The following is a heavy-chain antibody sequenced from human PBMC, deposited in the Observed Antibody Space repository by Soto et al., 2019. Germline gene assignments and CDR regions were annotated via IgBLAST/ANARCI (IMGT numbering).Heavy chain of an antibody. CDR3: ARLGGFFQALDS. CDR2: IYHSGST. CDR1: GGSISRGGYS. V-gene: IGHV4-30-2*01. Sequence: SETLSLTCAVSGGSISRGGYSWSWIRQPPGKGLEWIGYIYHSGSTYYNPSLKSRVTISVDRSKNQFSLKLSSVTAADTAVYYCARLGGFFQALDSWGQGTLVTVSS. D-gene: IGHD2-15*01. J-gene: IGHJ4*02.